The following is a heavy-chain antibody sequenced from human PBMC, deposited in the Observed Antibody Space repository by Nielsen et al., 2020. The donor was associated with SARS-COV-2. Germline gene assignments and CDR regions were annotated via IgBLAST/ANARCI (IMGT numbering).Heavy chain of an antibody. CDR3: AREWDDYESSAFDF. V-gene: IGHV1-46*01. CDR2: ITPIGATT. D-gene: IGHD3-22*01. CDR1: GYTFINNY. J-gene: IGHJ4*02. Sequence: VSVKVSCKASGYTFINNYLHWVRQAPGQGLEWIGIITPIGATTTYARKFQGRVTLTRDTSTSTVYMELSRLTPDDTATYYCAREWDDYESSAFDFWGQGTLVTVSP.